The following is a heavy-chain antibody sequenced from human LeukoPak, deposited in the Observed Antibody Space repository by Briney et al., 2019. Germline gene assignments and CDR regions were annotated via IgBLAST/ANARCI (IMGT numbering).Heavy chain of an antibody. V-gene: IGHV3-21*01. CDR3: ARSGYSSSWYIDY. CDR2: ISSGITYI. Sequence: GGSLRLSCAASEFTFSTYSMNWVRQAPGKGLEWVSSISSGITYIYYADSVKSRFTISKDNPKNSLYLKMNSLRAEDTAVYYCARSGYSSSWYIDYWGQGTMVTVSS. J-gene: IGHJ4*02. D-gene: IGHD6-13*01. CDR1: EFTFSTYS.